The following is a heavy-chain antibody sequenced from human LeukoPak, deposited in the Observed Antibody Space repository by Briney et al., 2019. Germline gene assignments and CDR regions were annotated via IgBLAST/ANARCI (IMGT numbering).Heavy chain of an antibody. CDR1: GGSMNNYY. J-gene: IGHJ4*02. CDR2: IYYSGVT. D-gene: IGHD5-18*01. Sequence: PSETLSLTCTISGGSMNNYYWGWIRQPTGKGLEWLGYIYYSGVTDYNPSLKSRVTISIDTSKSQFSLKVSSVTAADTAVYYCARLGSQLWRYFDYWGQGTLVTVSS. V-gene: IGHV4-59*01. CDR3: ARLGSQLWRYFDY.